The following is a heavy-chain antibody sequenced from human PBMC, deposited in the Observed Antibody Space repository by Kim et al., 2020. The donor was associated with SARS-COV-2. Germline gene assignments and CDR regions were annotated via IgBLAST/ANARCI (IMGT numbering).Heavy chain of an antibody. Sequence: SETLSLTCTVSGGSISSGSYYWGWIRQPPGKGLEWIGSIYYSGSTYYKPSLKSRVTISVDTSKNQFSLKLSSVAAAATAVYYFARHHTVGTGTTSFPPPFEHWGQGTLVAVSS. D-gene: IGHD1-7*01. J-gene: IGHJ4*02. CDR3: ARHHTVGTGTTSFPPPFEH. CDR1: GGSISSGSYY. CDR2: IYYSGST. V-gene: IGHV4-39*01.